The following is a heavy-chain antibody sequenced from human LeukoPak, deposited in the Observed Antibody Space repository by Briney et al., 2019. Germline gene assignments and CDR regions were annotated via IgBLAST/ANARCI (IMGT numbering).Heavy chain of an antibody. Sequence: PGGSLRLSCAASGFTFSSYGMHWVRQAPGKGLEWLAVIWFDGSNEYYADSVKGRFTISRDSSKNTLYLHMNSLRAEDTAVYYCAKGESYSGSYSLYWGQGTLVTVSS. CDR2: IWFDGSNE. CDR3: AKGESYSGSYSLY. D-gene: IGHD1-26*01. V-gene: IGHV3-33*06. CDR1: GFTFSSYG. J-gene: IGHJ4*02.